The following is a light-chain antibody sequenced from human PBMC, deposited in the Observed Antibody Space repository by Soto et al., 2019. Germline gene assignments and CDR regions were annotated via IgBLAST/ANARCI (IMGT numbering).Light chain of an antibody. Sequence: IVWTQYPATLSLSPGERATLSCRPSQSVSSYLLWYQQKPGQAPRLLIYDASNRATGIPARFSGSGSETDFPLTISRLEADDFAVYYCQHRMNLAITFGQGTRLEIK. V-gene: IGKV3-11*01. CDR3: QHRMNLAIT. CDR1: QSVSSY. CDR2: DAS. J-gene: IGKJ5*01.